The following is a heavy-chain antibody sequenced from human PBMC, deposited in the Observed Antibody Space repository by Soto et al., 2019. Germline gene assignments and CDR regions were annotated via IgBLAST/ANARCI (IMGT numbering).Heavy chain of an antibody. CDR2: IIPIFGTA. CDR1: GCTFSSYA. D-gene: IGHD2-2*01. Sequence: SVKVSCKASGCTFSSYAIIWVRQAPGQGLEGMGGIIPIFGTANYAQKFQGRVTITADKSTSTAYMELSSLRSEDTAVYYCARVVLFACSSTSCPNWFDSWGQGTLVTVSS. V-gene: IGHV1-69*06. J-gene: IGHJ5*01. CDR3: ARVVLFACSSTSCPNWFDS.